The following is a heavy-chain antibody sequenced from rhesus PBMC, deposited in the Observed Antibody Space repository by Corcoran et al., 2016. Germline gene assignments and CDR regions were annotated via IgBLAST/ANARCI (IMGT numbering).Heavy chain of an antibody. D-gene: IGHD4-29*01. CDR2: IYGSGCSP. CDR1: GRSVSRNH. CDR3: ARVGLRYFFDY. Sequence: QVHLQESGPGLVTPLENLSLTCSVSGRSVSRNHWSWIRPTPGKGLAWIGHIYGSGCSPTNNPSLKSRVTLSVDTSKNQFSLHLSSVTAADTALYYCARVGLRYFFDYWGQGVLVTVSS. V-gene: IGHV4S11*01. J-gene: IGHJ4*01.